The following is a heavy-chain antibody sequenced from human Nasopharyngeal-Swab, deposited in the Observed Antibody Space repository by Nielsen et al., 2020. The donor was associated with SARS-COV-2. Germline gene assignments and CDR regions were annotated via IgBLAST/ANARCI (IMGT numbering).Heavy chain of an antibody. J-gene: IGHJ6*02. Sequence: GESLKISCAASGFTFSRNGMHWVRQAPGKGLEWVAVISFDGSKKYYADSVKGRFTISRDSSKNTLYLQMNSLRAEDTAVYYCARDTSVDIVLLYYGMDVWGQGTTVTVSS. D-gene: IGHD5-12*01. CDR3: ARDTSVDIVLLYYGMDV. CDR2: ISFDGSKK. CDR1: GFTFSRNG. V-gene: IGHV3-30*03.